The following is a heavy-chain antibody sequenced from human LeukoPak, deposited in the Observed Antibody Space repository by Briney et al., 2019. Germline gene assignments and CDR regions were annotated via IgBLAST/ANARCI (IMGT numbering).Heavy chain of an antibody. CDR2: IWYDGSNK. J-gene: IGHJ4*02. CDR1: GFTFSSYA. D-gene: IGHD3-10*01. V-gene: IGHV3-33*08. CDR3: ARGPLWFGELLSSAFDY. Sequence: GGSLRLSCAASGFTFSSYAMHWVRQAPGKGLEWVAVIWYDGSNKYYADSVKGRFTISRDNSKNTLYLQMNSLRAEDTAVYYCARGPLWFGELLSSAFDYWGQGTLVTVSS.